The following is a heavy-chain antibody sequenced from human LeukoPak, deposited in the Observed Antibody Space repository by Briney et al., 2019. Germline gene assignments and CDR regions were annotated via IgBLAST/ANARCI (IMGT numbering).Heavy chain of an antibody. Sequence: GGSLRLSCSASGFTFSSYVMHWVRQAPGKGLEYVSAIRSNGDNTYYADSVKGRFTISRDNSKNTLYLQMSSLRAEDTAVYYCVKDRVFSSSWYIAGFDYWGQGTLVTVSS. CDR3: VKDRVFSSSWYIAGFDY. D-gene: IGHD6-13*01. J-gene: IGHJ4*02. CDR2: IRSNGDNT. V-gene: IGHV3-64D*06. CDR1: GFTFSSYV.